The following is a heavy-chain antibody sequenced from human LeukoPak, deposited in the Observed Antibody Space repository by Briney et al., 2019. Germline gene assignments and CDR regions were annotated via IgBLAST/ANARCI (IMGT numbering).Heavy chain of an antibody. V-gene: IGHV4-59*01. D-gene: IGHD2-21*02. Sequence: SETLSLTCTVSGGSISSYYWSWIRQPPGKGLEWIGYIYYSGSTNYNPSLKSRVTISVDTSKNQFSLKLSSVTAADTAVYYCARDSPRVVTAQRRWFDPWGQGTLVTVSS. CDR1: GGSISSYY. CDR3: ARDSPRVVTAQRRWFDP. J-gene: IGHJ5*02. CDR2: IYYSGST.